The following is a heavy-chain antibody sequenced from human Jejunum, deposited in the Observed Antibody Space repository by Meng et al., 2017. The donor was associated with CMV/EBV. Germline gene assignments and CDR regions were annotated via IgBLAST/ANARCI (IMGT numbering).Heavy chain of an antibody. J-gene: IGHJ4*02. D-gene: IGHD1/OR15-1a*01. CDR2: IHPSGST. Sequence: QVQLQESGPGLVRPSQTLSLTCSVSGASVSGGVYYWTWIRQVPGKGLEWIGCIHPSGSTHYNPSLTSRISISVDTSNNQFSLKLHSATAADTAVYFCARGLDQYKTGHWGQGTLVTVSS. CDR1: GASVSGGVYY. CDR3: ARGLDQYKTGH. V-gene: IGHV4-31*03.